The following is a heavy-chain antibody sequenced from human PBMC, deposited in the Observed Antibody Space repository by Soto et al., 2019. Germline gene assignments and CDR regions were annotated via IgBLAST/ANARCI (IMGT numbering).Heavy chain of an antibody. J-gene: IGHJ6*02. V-gene: IGHV3-33*01. CDR2: IWYDGSNK. Sequence: PGGSLRLSCAASGFTFSSYGMHWVRQAPGKGLEWVAVIWYDGSNKYYADSVKGRFTISRDNSKNTLYLQMNSLRAEDTAMYYCASRDSSSIKTEHYYYYGMDVWGQGTTVTVSS. CDR1: GFTFSSYG. D-gene: IGHD6-6*01. CDR3: ASRDSSSIKTEHYYYYGMDV.